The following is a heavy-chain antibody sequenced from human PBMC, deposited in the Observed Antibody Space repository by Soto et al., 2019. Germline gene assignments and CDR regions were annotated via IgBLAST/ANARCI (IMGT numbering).Heavy chain of an antibody. CDR3: ARIRLPIVGATTGYDAFDI. CDR1: GGTFSSYA. J-gene: IGHJ3*02. D-gene: IGHD1-26*01. Sequence: RASVKVSCKASGGTFSSYAISWVRQAPGQGLEWMGGIIPIFGTANYAQKFQGRVTITADESTSTAYMELSSLRSEDTAVYYCARIRLPIVGATTGYDAFDIWGQGTMVTVSS. V-gene: IGHV1-69*13. CDR2: IIPIFGTA.